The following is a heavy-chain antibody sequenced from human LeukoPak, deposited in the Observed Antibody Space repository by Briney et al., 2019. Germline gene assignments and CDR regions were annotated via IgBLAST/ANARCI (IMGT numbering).Heavy chain of an antibody. CDR3: ARTYKFLEDY. J-gene: IGHJ4*02. CDR1: GGSISSSSYY. CDR2: IYYSGGT. V-gene: IGHV4-39*01. D-gene: IGHD1-14*01. Sequence: SETLSLTCIVSGGSISSSSYYWGWIRQPPGKGLEWIGSIYYSGGTYYNPSLKSRVTISVDTSKNQFSLRLNSVTAADTAVYYCARTYKFLEDYWGQGTLVTVSS.